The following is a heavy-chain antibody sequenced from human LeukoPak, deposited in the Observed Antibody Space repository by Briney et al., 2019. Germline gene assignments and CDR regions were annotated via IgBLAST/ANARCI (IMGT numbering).Heavy chain of an antibody. D-gene: IGHD2-21*01. J-gene: IGHJ6*02. V-gene: IGHV3-33*01. CDR2: IWYDGSNK. CDR3: ARLEHHYGMDV. Sequence: PGGSLRLSCAASGFTFSSYGMHWVRQAPGKGLEWVAVIWYDGSNKYYADSVKGRFTISRDNSKNTLYLQMNSLRAEDTAVYYCARLEHHYGMDVWGQGTTVTVSS. CDR1: GFTFSSYG.